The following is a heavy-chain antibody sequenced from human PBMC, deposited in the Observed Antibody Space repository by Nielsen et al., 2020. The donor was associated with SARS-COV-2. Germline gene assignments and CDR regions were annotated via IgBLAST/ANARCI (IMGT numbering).Heavy chain of an antibody. D-gene: IGHD3-9*01. CDR2: IYDSGST. CDR1: GGSIRGYY. Sequence: QTLSLTCTVSGGSIRGYYWSWIRQPPGKGLEWIGYIYDSGSTTYNPSLTDRVTISADTSKNQFSLRLRSVTAADTAMYYCARRDYDVLSGTRFFDVWGRGTLVTVSS. CDR3: ARRDYDVLSGTRFFDV. J-gene: IGHJ2*01. V-gene: IGHV4-59*01.